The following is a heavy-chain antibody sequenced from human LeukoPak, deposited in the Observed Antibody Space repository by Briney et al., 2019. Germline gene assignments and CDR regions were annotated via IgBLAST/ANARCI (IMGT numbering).Heavy chain of an antibody. D-gene: IGHD3-3*01. CDR2: INHSGST. Sequence: PSETLSLTCAVYGGSFSGYYWSWIRQPPGKGLEWIGEINHSGSTNYNPSLKSRVTISVDTSKNQFSLKLSSVTAADTAVYYCARRGPFWSGPYYYFDYWGQGTLVTVSS. V-gene: IGHV4-34*01. CDR3: ARRGPFWSGPYYYFDY. J-gene: IGHJ4*02. CDR1: GGSFSGYY.